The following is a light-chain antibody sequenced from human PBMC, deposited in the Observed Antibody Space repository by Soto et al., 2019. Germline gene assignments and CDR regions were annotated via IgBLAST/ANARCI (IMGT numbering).Light chain of an antibody. J-gene: IGKJ2*01. CDR3: QPTFHSPRT. Sequence: IVLTQSPGTLSLSPGEMASLSCRASQSVISDFLAWYQQKRGQPPRLLIYDASKRATGIPARFSGGASRTPFTLTINIVEPEHSAVYYCQPTFHSPRTFGQGTRLEIK. V-gene: IGKV3-20*01. CDR1: QSVISDF. CDR2: DAS.